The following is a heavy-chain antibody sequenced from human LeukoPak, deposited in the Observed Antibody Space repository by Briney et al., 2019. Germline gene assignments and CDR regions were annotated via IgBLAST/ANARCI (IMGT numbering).Heavy chain of an antibody. V-gene: IGHV1-2*02. Sequence: ASVKVSCKASGYTFTGYYMHWVRQAPGQGLEWMGWINPNSGGTNYAQKFQGRVTMTRDTSTNTVYMELSSLRSEDTAVYYCARGGTYYYDSMAYWGQGTLVTVSS. D-gene: IGHD3-22*01. CDR3: ARGGTYYYDSMAY. J-gene: IGHJ4*02. CDR2: INPNSGGT. CDR1: GYTFTGYY.